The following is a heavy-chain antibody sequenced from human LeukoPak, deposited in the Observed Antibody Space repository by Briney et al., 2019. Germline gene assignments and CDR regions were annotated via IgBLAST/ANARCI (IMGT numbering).Heavy chain of an antibody. CDR2: ISWTGDRT. CDR1: GYTLTDYA. Sequence: GGSLRPSGAAPGYTLTDYARHWVRQGPGKGLEGVASISWTGDRTVYAESVKGRFTISRDNAKNSLFLQMNSLRAEDTAVYYCAKARYSSGWHQGYWGQGTLVTVSS. D-gene: IGHD6-19*01. J-gene: IGHJ4*02. V-gene: IGHV3-9*01. CDR3: AKARYSSGWHQGY.